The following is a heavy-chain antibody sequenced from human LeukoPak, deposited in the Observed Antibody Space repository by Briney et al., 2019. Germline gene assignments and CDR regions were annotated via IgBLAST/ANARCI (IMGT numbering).Heavy chain of an antibody. CDR2: INPNSGGT. J-gene: IGHJ4*02. D-gene: IGHD3-10*01. Sequence: GASVKVSCKASGYTFTGYYMHWVRQAPRQGLEWMGWINPNSGGTNYAQKFQGRVTMTRDTSISTAYMELSRLRSDDTAVYYCARARYYYGSGRKIDYWGQGTLVTVSS. CDR1: GYTFTGYY. V-gene: IGHV1-2*02. CDR3: ARARYYYGSGRKIDY.